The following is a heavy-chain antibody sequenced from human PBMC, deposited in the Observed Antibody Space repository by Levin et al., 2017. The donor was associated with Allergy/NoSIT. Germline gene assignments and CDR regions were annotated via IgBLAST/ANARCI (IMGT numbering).Heavy chain of an antibody. CDR2: ISGSGGST. J-gene: IGHJ5*02. D-gene: IGHD4-17*01. V-gene: IGHV3-23*01. Sequence: GESLKISCAASGFTFSSYAMSWVRQAPGKGLEWVSAISGSGGSTYYADSVKGRFTISRDNSKNTLYLQMNSLRAEDTAVYYCAKDFYGDKNWFDPWGQGTLVTVSS. CDR3: AKDFYGDKNWFDP. CDR1: GFTFSSYA.